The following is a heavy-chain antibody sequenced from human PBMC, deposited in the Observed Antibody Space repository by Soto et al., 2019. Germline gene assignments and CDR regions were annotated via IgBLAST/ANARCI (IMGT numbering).Heavy chain of an antibody. CDR2: ISSSSSYI. CDR1: GFTFSSYS. CDR3: ATARIVVVPLAIDY. D-gene: IGHD2-2*01. J-gene: IGHJ4*02. Sequence: GGSLRLSCAASGFTFSSYSMNWVRQAPGKGLEWVSSISSSSSYIYYADSVKGRFTISRDNAKNSLYLQMNSLRAEDTAVYYCATARIVVVPLAIDYWGQGTLVTAPQ. V-gene: IGHV3-21*01.